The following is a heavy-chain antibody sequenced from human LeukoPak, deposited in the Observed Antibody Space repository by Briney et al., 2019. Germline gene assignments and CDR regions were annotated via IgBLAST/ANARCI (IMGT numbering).Heavy chain of an antibody. Sequence: PGGSLRLFCGGSGFTFSSYAMSWLRQAPGKGLKWVSAISGSGTDTFYANSVKGRFTISRDNPKNTLYLQMNSLRAEDTAVYYCAKGGGSSCYSPSDYWGQGTLVTVSS. CDR1: GFTFSSYA. J-gene: IGHJ4*02. CDR3: AKGGGSSCYSPSDY. V-gene: IGHV3-23*01. D-gene: IGHD2-15*01. CDR2: ISGSGTDT.